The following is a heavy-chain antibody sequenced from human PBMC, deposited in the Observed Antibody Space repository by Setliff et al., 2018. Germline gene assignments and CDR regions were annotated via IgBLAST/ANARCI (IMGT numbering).Heavy chain of an antibody. CDR3: ARYNSSAACFDL. D-gene: IGHD1-20*01. V-gene: IGHV4-61*02. Sequence: PLETLSLTCTVSGDSITSGSVYWSWIRQPAGKGLEWIGRIFPTGTTNYNPDLKSRVTMSVDTSKKRFSLMLRSVTAADTAIYYCARYNSSAACFDLWGPGTLVTVSS. CDR2: IFPTGTT. J-gene: IGHJ5*02. CDR1: GDSITSGSVY.